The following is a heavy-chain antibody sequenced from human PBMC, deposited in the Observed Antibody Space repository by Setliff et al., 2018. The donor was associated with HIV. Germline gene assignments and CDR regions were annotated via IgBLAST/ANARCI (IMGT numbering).Heavy chain of an antibody. CDR2: FDPEDGET. CDR3: ATDPGYSSTWYSESFQH. D-gene: IGHD6-13*01. CDR1: GYTFTELS. J-gene: IGHJ1*01. V-gene: IGHV1-24*01. Sequence: ASVKVSCKAFGYTFTELSIHWVRQAPGKGLEWMANFDPEDGETFYAQKFQGRLTMTEDTSTDTAYMELSSLRSDDTAMYYCATDPGYSSTWYSESFQHWGQGTVVTVSS.